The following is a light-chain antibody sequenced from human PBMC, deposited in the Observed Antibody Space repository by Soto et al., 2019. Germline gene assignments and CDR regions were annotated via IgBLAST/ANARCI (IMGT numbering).Light chain of an antibody. CDR1: QSISTY. CDR2: AAS. V-gene: IGKV1-39*01. Sequence: DIQMTQSPSSLSASVGDRFTITCRASQSISTYLNWYQQKPGKAPKVLIYAASSLQFGVPSRFSGGGSGADFTLTISSLQPEDFATYYCQQSYSTPRTFGQGTKVDIK. CDR3: QQSYSTPRT. J-gene: IGKJ1*01.